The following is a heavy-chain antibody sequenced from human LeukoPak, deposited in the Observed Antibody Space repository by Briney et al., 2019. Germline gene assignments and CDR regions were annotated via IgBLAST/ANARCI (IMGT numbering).Heavy chain of an antibody. V-gene: IGHV3-74*01. Sequence: GGSLRLSCAASEFSFSSYWMHWVRQSPGKGLVWMSRIKNDGSRASYADSVKGRFTISRDNAQNTLFLQLNSLRAEDTAEYYCVREHVLAEYFDYWGQGALVTVSS. CDR2: IKNDGSRA. J-gene: IGHJ4*02. CDR1: EFSFSSYW. CDR3: VREHVLAEYFDY. D-gene: IGHD5/OR15-5a*01.